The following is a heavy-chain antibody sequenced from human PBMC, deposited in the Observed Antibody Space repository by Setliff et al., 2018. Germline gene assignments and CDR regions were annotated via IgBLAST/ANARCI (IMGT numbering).Heavy chain of an antibody. Sequence: GGSLRLSCAASGFTFSSYAMHWVRQAPGKGLEWVAVISYDGSTIYYADSVEGRFTISRDNARDSLFLQMNTLRAEDTAVYYCAREVVGAPSAFDIWGQGTMVTVSS. CDR2: ISYDGSTI. V-gene: IGHV3-30*04. D-gene: IGHD1-26*01. CDR1: GFTFSSYA. CDR3: AREVVGAPSAFDI. J-gene: IGHJ3*02.